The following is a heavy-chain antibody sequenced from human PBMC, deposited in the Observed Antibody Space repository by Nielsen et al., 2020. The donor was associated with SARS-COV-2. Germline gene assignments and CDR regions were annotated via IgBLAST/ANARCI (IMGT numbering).Heavy chain of an antibody. Sequence: GESLKISCKGSGYSFTSYWIGWVRQMPGKGLEWMGVISHGDSDTRYSPAFQGQVTISADQSITTAYLQWSSLKASDTAIYYCARQGRFCSRTTCSRNYFDSWGQGTLVTVSS. CDR1: GYSFTSYW. CDR3: ARQGRFCSRTTCSRNYFDS. D-gene: IGHD2-2*01. V-gene: IGHV5-51*01. J-gene: IGHJ4*02. CDR2: ISHGDSDT.